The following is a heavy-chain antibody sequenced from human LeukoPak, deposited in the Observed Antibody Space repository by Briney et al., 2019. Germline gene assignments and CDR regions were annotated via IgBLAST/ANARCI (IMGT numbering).Heavy chain of an antibody. CDR3: ARHLGMVGATRDAFDL. D-gene: IGHD1-26*01. V-gene: IGHV5-51*01. Sequence: GESLKISCKGSGYSFSTYWIGWVRQMPGKGLEWMGIIYPGDSDTRYGPSFQGQVIISADKSISTAYLQWSSLKASDTAMYYCARHLGMVGATRDAFDLWGQETMVTVSS. J-gene: IGHJ3*01. CDR1: GYSFSTYW. CDR2: IYPGDSDT.